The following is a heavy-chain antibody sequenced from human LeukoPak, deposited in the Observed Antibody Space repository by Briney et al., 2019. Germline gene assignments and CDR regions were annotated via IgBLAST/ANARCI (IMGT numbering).Heavy chain of an antibody. D-gene: IGHD4-17*01. CDR2: IYPGDSDT. CDR3: ARLSNDYGDYVDYFDY. CDR1: GYSFTSYW. V-gene: IGHV5-51*01. J-gene: IGHJ4*02. Sequence: GESLKISCKGSGYSFTSYWIGWVRQMPGKGLEWMGIIYPGDSDTRYSPSFQGQVTISADKSISTAYLQWSSLKASDTAMYYCARLSNDYGDYVDYFDYWGQGTLVTVSS.